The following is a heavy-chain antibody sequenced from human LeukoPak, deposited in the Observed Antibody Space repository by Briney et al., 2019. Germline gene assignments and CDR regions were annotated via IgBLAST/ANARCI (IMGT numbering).Heavy chain of an antibody. D-gene: IGHD3-16*01. J-gene: IGHJ4*02. CDR1: GGSISSGDYY. CDR2: IYYSGST. V-gene: IGHV4-30-4*08. Sequence: SQTLSLTCTVSGGSISSGDYYWSWIRQPPWKGLEWIGYIYYSGSTYYNPSLKSRVTISVDTSKNQFSLKLSSVTAADTAVYYCARAGLGRFLRILDYRGQGTLVTVSS. CDR3: ARAGLGRFLRILDY.